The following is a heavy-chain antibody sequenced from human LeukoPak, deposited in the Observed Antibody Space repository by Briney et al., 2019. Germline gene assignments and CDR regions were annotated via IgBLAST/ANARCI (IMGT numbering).Heavy chain of an antibody. D-gene: IGHD4-11*01. CDR2: IIPIFGTA. J-gene: IGHJ4*02. Sequence: SVKVSCKASGGTFSSYAISWVRQAPGQGLEWVGGIIPIFGTANYAQKFQGRVTITTDESTSTAYMELSSLRSEDTAVYYCAREASYSNYFNYWGQGTLVTVSS. V-gene: IGHV1-69*05. CDR3: AREASYSNYFNY. CDR1: GGTFSSYA.